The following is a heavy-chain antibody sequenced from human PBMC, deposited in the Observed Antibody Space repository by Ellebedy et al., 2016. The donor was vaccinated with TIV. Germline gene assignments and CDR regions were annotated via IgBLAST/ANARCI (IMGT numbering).Heavy chain of an antibody. CDR3: AIRNYYDSSGYYS. Sequence: SETLSLXXTVSGGSISSGGYYWSWIRQHPGKGLEWIGYIYYSGSTNYNPSLKSRVTISVDTSTNQFSLKLTSVTAADTAVYYCAIRNYYDSSGYYSWGQGTLVTVSS. CDR2: IYYSGST. CDR1: GGSISSGGYY. D-gene: IGHD3-22*01. V-gene: IGHV4-61*08. J-gene: IGHJ5*02.